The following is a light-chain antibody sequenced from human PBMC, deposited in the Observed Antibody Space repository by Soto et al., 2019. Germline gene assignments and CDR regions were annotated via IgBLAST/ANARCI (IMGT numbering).Light chain of an antibody. CDR3: QQYNSYPYS. V-gene: IGKV1-5*03. CDR1: QTIFSW. CDR2: KAS. Sequence: IQMTQSPSTLSASVGDRVSITCRASQTIFSWLAWYQQKPGKAPKLVIYKASSLESGVPSRYGGSGSGTEFTLTISGLQPDDFATYYCQQYNSYPYSFGQGTKLEIK. J-gene: IGKJ2*03.